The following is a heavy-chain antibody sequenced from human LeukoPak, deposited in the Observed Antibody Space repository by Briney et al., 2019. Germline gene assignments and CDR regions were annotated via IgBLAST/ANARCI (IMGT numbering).Heavy chain of an antibody. CDR1: GFTFSSYS. CDR3: ARGLYCSSTSCPLGY. V-gene: IGHV3-21*01. Sequence: PGGSLRLSCAASGFTFSSYSMNWVRQAPGKGLEWVSSISSSSSYIYDADSVKGRFTTSRDNAKNSLYLQMDSLRAEDTAVYYCARGLYCSSTSCPLGYWGQGTLVTVSS. D-gene: IGHD2-2*01. CDR2: ISSSSSYI. J-gene: IGHJ4*02.